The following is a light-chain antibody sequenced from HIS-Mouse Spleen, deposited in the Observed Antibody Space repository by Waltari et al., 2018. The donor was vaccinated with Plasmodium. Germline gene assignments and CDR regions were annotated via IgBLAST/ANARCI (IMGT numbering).Light chain of an antibody. J-gene: IGKJ1*01. V-gene: IGKV1-39*01. Sequence: DIQMTQSPSSLSASVGDRVTITCRASQSISSYLNWYQQKPGKAPKVLIYAASSLQSGVPSRFSGSGSGTDFILTISSLQPEDFATYYCQQNYNTWTFGQGTKVEIK. CDR3: QQNYNTWT. CDR2: AAS. CDR1: QSISSY.